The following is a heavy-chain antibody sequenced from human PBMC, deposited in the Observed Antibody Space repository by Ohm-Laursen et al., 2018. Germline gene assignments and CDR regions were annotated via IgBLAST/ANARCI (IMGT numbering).Heavy chain of an antibody. Sequence: SLSLSCAASGVTFSSYAMSWVCQAPGQGLEWVSGINWNGGSTGYADSVQGRFTLSRDNAKNSRYLQMNSLRAEDTALYHCARVPGWLDDYYYYGMDVWGQGTTVTVSS. J-gene: IGHJ6*02. CDR1: GVTFSSYA. V-gene: IGHV3-20*01. CDR2: INWNGGST. CDR3: ARVPGWLDDYYYYGMDV. D-gene: IGHD6-19*01.